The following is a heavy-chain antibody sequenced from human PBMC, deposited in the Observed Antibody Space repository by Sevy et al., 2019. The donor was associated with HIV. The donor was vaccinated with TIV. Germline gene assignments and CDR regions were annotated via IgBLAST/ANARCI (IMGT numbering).Heavy chain of an antibody. CDR2: IKQDGSEK. CDR3: ARVSQETWRGSYYYYGMDV. J-gene: IGHJ6*02. Sequence: GGFLRLSCAASGFTFSSYWMSWVRQAPGKGLEWVANIKQDGSEKYYVDSVKGRFTISRDNAKNSLYLQMNSLRAEDTAVYYCARVSQETWRGSYYYYGMDVWDQGTTVTVSS. CDR1: GFTFSSYW. D-gene: IGHD3-10*01. V-gene: IGHV3-7*01.